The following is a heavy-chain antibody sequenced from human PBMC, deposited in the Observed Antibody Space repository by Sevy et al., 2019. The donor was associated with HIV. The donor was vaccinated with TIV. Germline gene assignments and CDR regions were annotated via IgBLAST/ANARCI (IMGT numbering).Heavy chain of an antibody. Sequence: ASVKVSCKASGYTFVDYGFGWVRQAPGQGLEWMGWISGNHGDTHYAQNFQDRVSMTIETSATTAYMELRSLTADDTAVYYCAGGRAQHGGTFSFDYWAQGTRVTVSS. J-gene: IGHJ4*02. D-gene: IGHD1-26*01. CDR1: GYTFVDYG. CDR3: AGGRAQHGGTFSFDY. V-gene: IGHV1-18*01. CDR2: ISGNHGDT.